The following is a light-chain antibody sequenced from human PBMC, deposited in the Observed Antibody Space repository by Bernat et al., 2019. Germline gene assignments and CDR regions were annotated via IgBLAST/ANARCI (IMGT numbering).Light chain of an antibody. CDR2: EVS. V-gene: IGLV2-8*01. J-gene: IGLJ1*01. Sequence: QSALTQPPSASGSPGQLVTISCTGTSSDVGGYNYVSWYQQHPDKAPKLIISEVSKRPSGVPDRFSGSKSGNTASLTVSGLQAEDEADYYCSSYAGSNNYVFGTGTKVTVL. CDR1: SSDVGGYNY. CDR3: SSYAGSNNYV.